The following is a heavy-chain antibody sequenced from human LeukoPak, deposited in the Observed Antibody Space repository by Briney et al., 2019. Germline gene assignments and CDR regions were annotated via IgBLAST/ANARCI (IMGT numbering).Heavy chain of an antibody. Sequence: SETLSLTCTVSGYSISSGYYWGWIRQPPGKGLEWIGSIYHSGSTYYNPSLKSRVTISVDTSKNQFSLKLSSVTAADTAVYYCARVGITYYDFWSGPYNWFDPWGQGTLVTVSS. J-gene: IGHJ5*02. CDR1: GYSISSGYY. CDR3: ARVGITYYDFWSGPYNWFDP. D-gene: IGHD3-3*01. CDR2: IYHSGST. V-gene: IGHV4-38-2*02.